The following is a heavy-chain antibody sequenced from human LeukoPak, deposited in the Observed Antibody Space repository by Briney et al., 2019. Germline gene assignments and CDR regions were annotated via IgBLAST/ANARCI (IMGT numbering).Heavy chain of an antibody. J-gene: IGHJ4*02. CDR3: ARDDSSTSCLDY. V-gene: IGHV1-69*13. Sequence: SVKVSCKASGGTFSSYTISWVRQTPGQGLEWMGGITPIFGTPNYAQKFQGRVTITAVESMSTAYMELSSLRSEDTAVYYCARDDSSTSCLDYWGQGTLVTVSS. D-gene: IGHD2-2*01. CDR1: GGTFSSYT. CDR2: ITPIFGTP.